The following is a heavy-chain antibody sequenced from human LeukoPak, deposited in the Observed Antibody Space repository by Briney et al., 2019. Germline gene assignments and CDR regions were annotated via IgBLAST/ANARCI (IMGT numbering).Heavy chain of an antibody. CDR1: GYTFTSYG. D-gene: IGHD3-3*01. CDR3: ARADDFWSGYGYFDY. CDR2: ISAYNGNT. J-gene: IGHJ4*02. Sequence: ASVKVSCKASGYTFTSYGISWVRQAPGQGLEWMGWISAYNGNTNYAQKLQGRVTMTTDTSTSTAYMELRSLSSDDTAVYYCARADDFWSGYGYFDYWGQGTLVTVSS. V-gene: IGHV1-18*01.